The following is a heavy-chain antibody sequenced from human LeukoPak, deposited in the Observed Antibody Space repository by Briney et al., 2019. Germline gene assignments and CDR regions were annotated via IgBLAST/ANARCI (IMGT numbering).Heavy chain of an antibody. CDR2: INHSGST. D-gene: IGHD5-18*01. J-gene: IGHJ4*02. CDR3: ARGTGYSYGYFDY. Sequence: DPSETLSLTCAVYGGSFSGYYWSWIRQPPGKGLEWIGEINHSGSTNYNPSLKSRVTISVDTSKNQFSLKLSSVTAADTAVYYCARGTGYSYGYFDYWGQGTLVTVSS. CDR1: GGSFSGYY. V-gene: IGHV4-34*01.